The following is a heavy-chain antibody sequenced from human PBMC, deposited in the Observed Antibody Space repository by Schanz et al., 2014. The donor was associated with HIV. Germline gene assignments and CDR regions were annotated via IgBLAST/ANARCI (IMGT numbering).Heavy chain of an antibody. Sequence: VEVLESGGGVVQPGRSLRLSCAASGFTFSSYGMHWVRQAPGKGLEWVAVIWFDGSNKYYADSVKGRFTISRDNSKKTLYLQMNSLRAGDTAVYYCASTEFPYSSSSDYYYGMDVWGQGTTVTVSS. CDR1: GFTFSSYG. CDR2: IWFDGSNK. V-gene: IGHV3-33*01. J-gene: IGHJ6*02. CDR3: ASTEFPYSSSSDYYYGMDV. D-gene: IGHD6-6*01.